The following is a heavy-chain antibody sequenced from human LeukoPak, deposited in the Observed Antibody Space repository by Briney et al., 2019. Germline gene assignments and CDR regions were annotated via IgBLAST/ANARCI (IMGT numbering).Heavy chain of an antibody. V-gene: IGHV6-1*01. CDR3: AKVVSGRGGPFDY. CDR2: TYYRSKWYN. Sequence: SQTLSLTCAISGDSVSSNSAAWNWIRQSPSRGLEWLGRTYYRSKWYNDYAVSVKSRITINRDTSKNQFSLQLNSVTPGNTAVDYCAKVVSGRGGPFDYWGQGTLVTVSS. CDR1: GDSVSSNSAA. D-gene: IGHD3-10*01. J-gene: IGHJ4*02.